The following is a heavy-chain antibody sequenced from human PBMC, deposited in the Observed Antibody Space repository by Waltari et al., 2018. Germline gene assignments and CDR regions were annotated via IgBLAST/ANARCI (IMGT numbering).Heavy chain of an antibody. V-gene: IGHV4-34*01. D-gene: IGHD3-22*01. CDR2: INHSGST. CDR3: ARGARVVGRGRPFDY. Sequence: QVQLQQWGAGLLKPSETLSLTCAVYGGSFSGYYWSWIRQPPGTGLEWLGEINHSGSTNYNPSLKSRVTISVDTSKNQFSLKLSSVTAADTAVYYCARGARVVGRGRPFDYWGQGTLVTVSS. J-gene: IGHJ4*02. CDR1: GGSFSGYY.